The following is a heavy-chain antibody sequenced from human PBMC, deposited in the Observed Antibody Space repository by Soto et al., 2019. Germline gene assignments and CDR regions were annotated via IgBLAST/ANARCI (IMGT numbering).Heavy chain of an antibody. CDR1: GFTFRDYA. CDR3: TTCSSGWYYYYYYGMDV. D-gene: IGHD6-19*01. V-gene: IGHV3-15*01. Sequence: GGSLRLSCSGSGFTFRDYALTWFRQTPGKGLEWVGRIKSKAYGGTTDYAAPVQGRFTISRDDSKNTLYLQMNSLKTEDTAVYYCTTCSSGWYYYYYYGMDVWGQGTTVTVSS. J-gene: IGHJ6*02. CDR2: IKSKAYGGTT.